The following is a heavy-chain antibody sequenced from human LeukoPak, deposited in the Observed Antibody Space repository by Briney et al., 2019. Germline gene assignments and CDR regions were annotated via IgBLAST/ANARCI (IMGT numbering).Heavy chain of an antibody. CDR2: INPNSGGT. V-gene: IGHV1-2*02. CDR1: GYTFTGYY. J-gene: IGHJ4*02. CDR3: ARWRIAALAFDY. D-gene: IGHD6-6*01. Sequence: AASVKVSCKASGYTFTGYYMHWVRQAPGQGLEWMGWINPNSGGTNYAQKFQGRVTMTRDTSISTAYMELSRLRSDDTAVYFCARWRIAALAFDYWGQGTLVTVSS.